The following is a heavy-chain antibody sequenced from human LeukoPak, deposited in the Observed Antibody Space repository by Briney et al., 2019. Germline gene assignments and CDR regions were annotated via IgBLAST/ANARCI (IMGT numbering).Heavy chain of an antibody. Sequence: GGSLRLSCAASGFTFSSYSMNWVRQAPGKGLEWVSSISSSSSYVYYADSVKGRFTISRDNAKNSLYLQMNSLRAEDTAVYYCARGAGYDFHDAFDIWGQGTMVTVSS. CDR1: GFTFSSYS. V-gene: IGHV3-21*01. CDR3: ARGAGYDFHDAFDI. D-gene: IGHD5-12*01. J-gene: IGHJ3*02. CDR2: ISSSSSYV.